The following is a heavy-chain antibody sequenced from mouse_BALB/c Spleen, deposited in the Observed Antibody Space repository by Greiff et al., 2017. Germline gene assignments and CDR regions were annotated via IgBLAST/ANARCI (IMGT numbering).Heavy chain of an antibody. CDR2: ISHGGGST. J-gene: IGHJ4*01. CDR3: ARRGGNYYYAMDY. V-gene: IGHV5-12-2*01. CDR1: GFTFSSYT. D-gene: IGHD2-1*01. Sequence: EVMLVESGGGLVQPGGSLKLSCAASGFTFSSYTMSWVRQTPEKRLEWVAYISHGGGSTYYPDTVKGRFTISRDNAKNTLYLQMSSLKSEDTAMYYCARRGGNYYYAMDYWGQGTSVTVSA.